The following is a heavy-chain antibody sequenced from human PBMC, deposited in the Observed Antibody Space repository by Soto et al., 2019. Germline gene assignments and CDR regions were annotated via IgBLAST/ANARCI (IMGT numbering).Heavy chain of an antibody. CDR1: GYTFTRYT. J-gene: IGHJ6*02. Sequence: QVQLVQSGAEVKKPGASVKVSCKASGYTFTRYTMHWVRQAPGQRLEWMGWINAGNGNTKYSQKFQGRGTITRDTSAGTAYMELGSLRSEDTAVYYCARGGGVGFGDYTTGGMDVWGQGTTVTVSS. V-gene: IGHV1-3*01. D-gene: IGHD2-8*02. CDR2: INAGNGNT. CDR3: ARGGGVGFGDYTTGGMDV.